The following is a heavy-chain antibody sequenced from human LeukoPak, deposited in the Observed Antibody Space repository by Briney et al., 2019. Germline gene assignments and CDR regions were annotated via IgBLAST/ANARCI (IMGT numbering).Heavy chain of an antibody. CDR1: GFTFSSYS. V-gene: IGHV3-21*01. J-gene: IGHJ6*04. CDR2: ISSSSSYI. D-gene: IGHD3-3*01. Sequence: GGALRLSCAASGFTFSSYSMNWVRQAPGKGLEWVSSISSSSSYIYYADSVKGRVTISRDNAKNSLYLQMNSLRAEDTAVYYCARVFWSGYGDPRGIWGKATTVTVSS. CDR3: ARVFWSGYGDPRGI.